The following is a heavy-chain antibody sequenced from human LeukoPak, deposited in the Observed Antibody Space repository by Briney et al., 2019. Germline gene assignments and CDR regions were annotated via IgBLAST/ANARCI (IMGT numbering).Heavy chain of an antibody. J-gene: IGHJ4*02. CDR2: IYHSGST. D-gene: IGHD2-2*01. V-gene: IGHV4-30-2*01. CDR3: ARGKVVGPRAFDY. CDR1: GGSISSGGYY. Sequence: PSETLSLTCTVSGGSISSGGYYWSWIRQPPGKGLEWIGYIYHSGSTYYNPSLKSRVTISVDRSKNQFSLKLSSVTAADTAVYYCARGKVVGPRAFDYWGQGTLVTVSS.